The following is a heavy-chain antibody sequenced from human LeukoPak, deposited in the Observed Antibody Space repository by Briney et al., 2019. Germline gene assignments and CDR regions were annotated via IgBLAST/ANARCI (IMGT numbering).Heavy chain of an antibody. CDR1: GFAFSSYA. V-gene: IGHV3-23*01. CDR2: ISGSGGST. D-gene: IGHD4-17*01. J-gene: IGHJ4*02. Sequence: GGSLRLSCAASGFAFSSYAISWVRQAPGKGLEWVSSISGSGGSTYYADSVKGRFTISRDNSKNTLYPQMNSLRAEDTAVYYCAKEPPAVTTRYWGQGTLVTVSS. CDR3: AKEPPAVTTRY.